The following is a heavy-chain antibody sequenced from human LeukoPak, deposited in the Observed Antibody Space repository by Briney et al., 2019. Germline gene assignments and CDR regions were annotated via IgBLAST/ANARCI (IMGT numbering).Heavy chain of an antibody. CDR3: AKDLFGELGIVDYYYYGMDV. V-gene: IGHV3-23*01. CDR1: EFTFSSYA. D-gene: IGHD3-10*02. CDR2: ISGSGGST. Sequence: PGGSLRLSCAASEFTFSSYAMSWVRQAPGKGLEWVSAISGSGGSTYYADSVKGRFTISRDNSKNTLYLQMNSLRAEDTAVYYCAKDLFGELGIVDYYYYGMDVWGQGTTVTVSS. J-gene: IGHJ6*02.